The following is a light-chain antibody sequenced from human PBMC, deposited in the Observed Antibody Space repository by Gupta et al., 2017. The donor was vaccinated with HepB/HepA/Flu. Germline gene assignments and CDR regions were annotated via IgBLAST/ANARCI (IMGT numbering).Light chain of an antibody. CDR2: DVS. V-gene: IGLV2-14*01. J-gene: IGLJ1*01. CDR3: ISYTSSSTLV. CDR1: SSDVGSYNY. Sequence: SALTQPASVSGSPGQSNTISCTGTSSDVGSYNYVSWYQQHPGKAPKLMIYDVSKRPSGVANRFSGSKSGNTASLTISGLQAEDEADYYCISYTSSSTLVFGTGTKVTVL.